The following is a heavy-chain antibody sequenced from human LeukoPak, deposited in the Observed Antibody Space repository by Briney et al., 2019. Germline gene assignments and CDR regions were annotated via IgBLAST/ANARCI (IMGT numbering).Heavy chain of an antibody. V-gene: IGHV5-51*01. D-gene: IGHD3-22*01. J-gene: IGHJ4*02. CDR3: ARGRDGYYYVNDY. Sequence: GESLKISCKGSGYTFTDYWIGWVRQMPGKGLEWMGIVYAGDSDTRYSPSFQGQVTISADKSISTTYLQWSSLKASDTAMYYCARGRDGYYYVNDYWGQGTLVTVSS. CDR2: VYAGDSDT. CDR1: GYTFTDYW.